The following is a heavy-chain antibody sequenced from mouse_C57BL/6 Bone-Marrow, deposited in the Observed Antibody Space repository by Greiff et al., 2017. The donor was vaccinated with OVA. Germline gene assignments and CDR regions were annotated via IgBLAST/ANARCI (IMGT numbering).Heavy chain of an antibody. J-gene: IGHJ3*01. CDR2: ISSGSSTI. CDR1: GFTFSDYG. D-gene: IGHD3-1*01. CDR3: ARPLRGAPFAY. Sequence: EVQRVESGGGLVKPGGSLKLSCAASGFTFSDYGMHWVRQAPEKGLEWVAYISSGSSTIYYADTVKGRFTISRDNAKNTLFLQMTSLRSEDTAMYYCARPLRGAPFAYWGQGTLVTVSA. V-gene: IGHV5-17*01.